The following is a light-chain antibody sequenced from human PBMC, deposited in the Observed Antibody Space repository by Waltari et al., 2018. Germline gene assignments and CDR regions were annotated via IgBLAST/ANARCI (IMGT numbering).Light chain of an antibody. J-gene: IGLJ2*01. Sequence: HSALPQPASVSGSPGQSISISCAGTTSDIGAYALVSWYQKYPGKAPKLIIYEVKNRPSDISPRFSASKSGDTASLTISGLQAEDEAEYYCASYVNSFALVFGGGTKVSVL. CDR1: TSDIGAYAL. CDR3: ASYVNSFALV. CDR2: EVK. V-gene: IGLV2-14*01.